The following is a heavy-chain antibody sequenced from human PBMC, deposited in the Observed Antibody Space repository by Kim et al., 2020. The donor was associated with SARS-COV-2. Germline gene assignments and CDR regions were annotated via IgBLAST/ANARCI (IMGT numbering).Heavy chain of an antibody. CDR1: GGSISSYY. D-gene: IGHD3-9*01. V-gene: IGHV4-59*01. CDR2: IYYSGST. Sequence: SETLSLTCTVSGGSISSYYWSWIRQPPGKGLEWIGYIYYSGSTNYNPSLKSRVTISVDTSKNQFSLKLSSVTAADTAVYYCARRAMTGYYDYWGQGTRVT. CDR3: ARRAMTGYYDY. J-gene: IGHJ4*02.